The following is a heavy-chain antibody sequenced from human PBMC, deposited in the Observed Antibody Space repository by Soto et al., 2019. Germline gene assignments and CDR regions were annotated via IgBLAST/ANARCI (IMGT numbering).Heavy chain of an antibody. CDR1: GFTFSSYA. J-gene: IGHJ3*01. CDR2: ISGSGGST. CDR3: AARMSTYCDIVAMTSSGWYVLCAFDF. Sequence: EVQLLESGGGLVQPGGSLRLSCAASGFTFSSYAMSWLRQAPGKGLERVSAISGSGGSTYYAYSVKGRFTISRDNSKNTLYLQMNSLRGEDTAVYYCAARMSTYCDIVAMTSSGWYVLCAFDFLGQVTIVTVSS. D-gene: IGHD5-12*01. V-gene: IGHV3-23*01.